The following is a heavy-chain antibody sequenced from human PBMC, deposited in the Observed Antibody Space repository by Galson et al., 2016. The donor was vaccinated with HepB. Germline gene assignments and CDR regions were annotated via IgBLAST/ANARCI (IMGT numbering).Heavy chain of an antibody. Sequence: SLRLSCAASGFTFNNYWMSWARQAPGKGLEWVANIKEDGSERYYVDSVKGRFTISKDNARNSVYLQMNSLRVEDTAVYYCAGETGGSSLIEGNYGMEVWGQGTTVTVSS. J-gene: IGHJ6*02. CDR3: AGETGGSSLIEGNYGMEV. D-gene: IGHD7-27*01. V-gene: IGHV3-7*03. CDR1: GFTFNNYW. CDR2: IKEDGSER.